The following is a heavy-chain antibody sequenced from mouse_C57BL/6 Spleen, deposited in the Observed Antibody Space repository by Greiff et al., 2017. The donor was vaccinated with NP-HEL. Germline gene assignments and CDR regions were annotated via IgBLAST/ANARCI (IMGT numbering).Heavy chain of an antibody. J-gene: IGHJ2*01. CDR2: IHPNSGST. CDR1: GYTFTSYW. V-gene: IGHV1-64*01. Sequence: VQLQQPGAELVKPGASVKLSCKASGYTFTSYWMHWVKQRPGQGLEWIGMIHPNSGSTNYNEKFKSKATLTVDKSSSTAYMQLSSLTSEDSAVYYCAYYSKRGYFDYWGKGTTLTVAS. D-gene: IGHD2-5*01. CDR3: AYYSKRGYFDY.